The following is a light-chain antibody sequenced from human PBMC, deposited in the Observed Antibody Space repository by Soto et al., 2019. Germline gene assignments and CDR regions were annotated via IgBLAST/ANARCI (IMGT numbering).Light chain of an antibody. V-gene: IGLV2-14*01. CDR1: SSDVGGYNY. CDR3: SSYTSSSTPV. CDR2: EVS. J-gene: IGLJ3*02. Sequence: QSVLTQPASVSGSPGQSITISCTGTSSDVGGYNYVSWYQQHPGKARKLMIYEVSNRPSGVSNRFSGSKSGNTASLTISGLQAEDEADYYCSSYTSSSTPVFGGGTKVTVL.